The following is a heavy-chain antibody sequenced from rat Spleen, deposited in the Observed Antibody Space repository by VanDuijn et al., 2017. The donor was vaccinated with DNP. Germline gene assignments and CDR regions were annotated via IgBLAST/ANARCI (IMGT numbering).Heavy chain of an antibody. CDR3: AREGDYYDGSYVDALDA. CDR2: ISTGGGST. V-gene: IGHV5-7*01. J-gene: IGHJ4*01. D-gene: IGHD1-12*02. Sequence: EVQLVESGGGLVQPGRSLKLSCAASGFTFSDYNMAWVRQAPKKGLEWVATISTGGGSTNYRDSVKGRFTISRDNAKNTLYLQMDSLRSEDSATYYCAREGDYYDGSYVDALDAWGQGTSVTVSS. CDR1: GFTFSDYN.